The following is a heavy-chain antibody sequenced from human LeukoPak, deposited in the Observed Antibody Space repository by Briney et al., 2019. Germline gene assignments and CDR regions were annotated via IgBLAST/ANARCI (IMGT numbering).Heavy chain of an antibody. Sequence: GASVKVSCKASGYSFRNYGITWVRQAPGQGLEWMGWISTYNGDTHFAQNLQGRATLTTDTFTSTAYMELRSLRSDDTAVYYCARDPTNTSGYYAYFDYWGQGTLVTVSS. V-gene: IGHV1-18*01. CDR3: ARDPTNTSGYYAYFDY. D-gene: IGHD5-12*01. CDR2: ISTYNGDT. J-gene: IGHJ4*02. CDR1: GYSFRNYG.